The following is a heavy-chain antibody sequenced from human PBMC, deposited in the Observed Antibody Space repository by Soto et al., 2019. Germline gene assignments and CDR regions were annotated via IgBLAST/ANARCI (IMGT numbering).Heavy chain of an antibody. Sequence: GGSLRLSCAASGFTVSSNYMSWVRQAPGKGLEWVSVIYSGGSTYYADSVKGRFTISRDNSKNTLYLQMNSLRAEDTAVYYCARDQQLWLGYYYYYMDVWGKGTTVTVSS. CDR2: IYSGGST. J-gene: IGHJ6*03. CDR3: ARDQQLWLGYYYYYMDV. D-gene: IGHD5-18*01. V-gene: IGHV3-66*01. CDR1: GFTVSSNY.